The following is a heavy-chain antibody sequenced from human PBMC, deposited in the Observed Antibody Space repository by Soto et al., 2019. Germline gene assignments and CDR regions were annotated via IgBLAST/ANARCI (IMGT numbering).Heavy chain of an antibody. D-gene: IGHD3-3*01. CDR2: ISGSGGST. V-gene: IGHV3-23*01. J-gene: IGHJ4*02. Sequence: EVQLLESGGGLVQPGGSLRLSCAASGFTFSSYAMSWVRQAPGKGLEWVSAISGSGGSTYYADSVKGRFTISRDNSKNTLYLQMNSLRAEDTAVYYCAKAGFEYYDFWSGYSHFDYWGQGPLVTVSS. CDR3: AKAGFEYYDFWSGYSHFDY. CDR1: GFTFSSYA.